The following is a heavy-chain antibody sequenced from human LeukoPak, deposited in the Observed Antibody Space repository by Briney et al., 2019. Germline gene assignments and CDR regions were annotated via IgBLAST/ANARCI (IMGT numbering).Heavy chain of an antibody. J-gene: IGHJ4*02. CDR1: GGSISSGSYY. V-gene: IGHV4-61*02. CDR3: ARDIGALGDY. D-gene: IGHD3-10*01. CDR2: IYTSGST. Sequence: SSETLSLTCTVSGGSISSGSYYWSWIRQPAGKGLEWIGRIYTSGSTNYNPSLKSRVTISVDTSKNQFSLKLSSVTVADTAVYYCARDIGALGDYWGQGTLVTVSS.